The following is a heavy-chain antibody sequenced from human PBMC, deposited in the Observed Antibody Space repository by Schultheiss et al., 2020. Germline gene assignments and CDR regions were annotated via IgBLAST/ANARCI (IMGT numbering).Heavy chain of an antibody. D-gene: IGHD1-20*01. CDR1: GGSISSYY. CDR2: IYHSGST. Sequence: SETLSLTCTVSGGSISSYYWSWIRQPPGKGLEWIGEIYHSGSTNYNPSLKSRVTISVDTSKNQFSLKLSSVTAADTAVYYCARDRLGITGTAIEYYYYYYGMDVWGQGTTVTVSS. J-gene: IGHJ6*02. V-gene: IGHV4-59*01. CDR3: ARDRLGITGTAIEYYYYYYGMDV.